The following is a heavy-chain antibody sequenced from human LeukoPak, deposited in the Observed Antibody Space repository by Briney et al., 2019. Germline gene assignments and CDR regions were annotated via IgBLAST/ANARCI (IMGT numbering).Heavy chain of an antibody. V-gene: IGHV3-23*01. CDR2: ISGNGVST. Sequence: GGSLRLSCATSGFTFSSYAMSWVRQAPGKGLEWVSAISGNGVSTYYADSVKGRFTISRDNSKNTLYLQMNSLRAEDTAVYYCAKRSQAVVTPVVVSYYFDYWGQGTLVTVSS. CDR3: AKRSQAVVTPVVVSYYFDY. D-gene: IGHD4-23*01. CDR1: GFTFSSYA. J-gene: IGHJ4*02.